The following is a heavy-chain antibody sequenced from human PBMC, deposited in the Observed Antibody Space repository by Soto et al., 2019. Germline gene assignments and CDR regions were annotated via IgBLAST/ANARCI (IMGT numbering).Heavy chain of an antibody. CDR1: GYTFTNYY. J-gene: IGHJ4*02. D-gene: IGHD2-2*02. Sequence: ASVKVSCKASGYTFTNYYMYWVRQAPGQGLEWMGIINPSAGSSSYAQRFQGRVTMTWDTSTTAVYMELSSLSSEDTAVYYCARVRGYTTTHYLDYWGQGTLVTVSS. V-gene: IGHV1-46*01. CDR2: INPSAGSS. CDR3: ARVRGYTTTHYLDY.